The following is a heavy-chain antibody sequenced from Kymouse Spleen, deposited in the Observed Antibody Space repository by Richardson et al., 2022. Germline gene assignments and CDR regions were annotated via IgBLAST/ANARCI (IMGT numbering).Heavy chain of an antibody. V-gene: IGHV4-34*01. D-gene: IGHD3-10*01. J-gene: IGHJ6*02. Sequence: QVQLQQWGAGLLKPSETLSLTCAVYGGSFSGYYWSWIRQPPGKGLEWIGEINHSGSTNYNPSLKSRVTISVDTSKNQFSLKLSSVTAADTAVYYCARGRGFGEFYYYYGMDVWGQGTTVTVSS. CDR3: ARGRGFGEFYYYYGMDV. CDR2: INHSGST. CDR1: GGSFSGYY.